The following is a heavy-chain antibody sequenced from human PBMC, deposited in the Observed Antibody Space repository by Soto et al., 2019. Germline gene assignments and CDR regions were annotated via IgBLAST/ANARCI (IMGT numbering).Heavy chain of an antibody. CDR2: MWYDGSQR. CDR3: ARIDAYGDSVTDY. J-gene: IGHJ4*02. Sequence: PRWSLRLSCASSVFTFNTHGMHWVRQAPGKGLEWVAVMWYDGSQRYYADFVRGRFTISRDNSQNTLYLQMTSLRAEDTAVYYCARIDAYGDSVTDYWGQGALVTVS. CDR1: VFTFNTHG. D-gene: IGHD4-17*01. V-gene: IGHV3-33*01.